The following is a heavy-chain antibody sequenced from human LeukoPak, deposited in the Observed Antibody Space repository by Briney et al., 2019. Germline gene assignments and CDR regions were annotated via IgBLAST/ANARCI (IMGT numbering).Heavy chain of an antibody. J-gene: IGHJ4*02. D-gene: IGHD1-1*01. CDR3: ARQNWRSIYFDY. CDR1: GGSISSYY. V-gene: IGHV4-59*08. Sequence: PSETLSLTCTVSGGSISSYYWSWIRQPPGKGLEWIGYIFYSGSTNYNPSLKSRVTISVDTSKNQFSLKLSSVTAADTAVYYCARQNWRSIYFDYWGQGTLVIVSS. CDR2: IFYSGST.